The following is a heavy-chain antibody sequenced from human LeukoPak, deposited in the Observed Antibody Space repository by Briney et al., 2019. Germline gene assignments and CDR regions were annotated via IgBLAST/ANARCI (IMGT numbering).Heavy chain of an antibody. CDR3: ARDARFDSGALGGIDY. Sequence: PGGSLRLSCAASGFTFSNFWMTWVRQAPGKGLEWVANINQDGSEDYYVDSVKGRFTISRDDAKNSLYLQMNSLRAEDTAVYYCARDARFDSGALGGIDYWGQGTLVTVSS. V-gene: IGHV3-7*01. J-gene: IGHJ4*02. D-gene: IGHD5-12*01. CDR2: INQDGSED. CDR1: GFTFSNFW.